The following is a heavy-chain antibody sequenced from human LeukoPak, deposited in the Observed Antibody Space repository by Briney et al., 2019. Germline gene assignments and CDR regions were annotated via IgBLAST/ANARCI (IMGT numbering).Heavy chain of an antibody. CDR1: GGSITGYS. D-gene: IGHD2-15*01. Sequence: SSETLSLTCFVSGGSITGYSWSWIRQAPGKGLEWIGYIYYSGDTYYNPSLNSRLSMSVDTPKKQFSLKLSSVTAADTAVYYCAREPLTSVAASNFDYWGQGTLVTVSS. CDR2: IYYSGDT. J-gene: IGHJ4*02. CDR3: AREPLTSVAASNFDY. V-gene: IGHV4-59*12.